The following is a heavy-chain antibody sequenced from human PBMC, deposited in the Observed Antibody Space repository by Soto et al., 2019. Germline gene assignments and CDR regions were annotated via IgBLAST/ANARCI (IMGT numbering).Heavy chain of an antibody. CDR2: ISHDGSNK. Sequence: QVQLVESGGGVVQPGRSLRLSCAASGFTFSSYGMHWVRQAPGKGLEWVAVISHDGSNKYFADSVKGRVTISRDNSPNGLYLPMNCLGAAETPVYYCAKHLLAVASYLHGMDVCGQGATCTVSS. CDR3: AKHLLAVASYLHGMDV. CDR1: GFTFSSYG. V-gene: IGHV3-30*18. D-gene: IGHD6-19*01. J-gene: IGHJ6*02.